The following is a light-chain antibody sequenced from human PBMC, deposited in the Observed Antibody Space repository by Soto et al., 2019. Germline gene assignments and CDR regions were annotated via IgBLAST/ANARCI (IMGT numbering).Light chain of an antibody. CDR3: QHSYNTPRT. CDR2: GAS. J-gene: IGKJ1*01. CDR1: QDISTS. Sequence: DIQMTQSPSSLSASVGDIVTLRRLAGQDISTSLNWYQHRPGKAPKLLIYGASALQSGVPSRFSGSGSGTDFTLTISSLQVEDFATYYCQHSYNTPRTFGQGTKVHIK. V-gene: IGKV1-39*01.